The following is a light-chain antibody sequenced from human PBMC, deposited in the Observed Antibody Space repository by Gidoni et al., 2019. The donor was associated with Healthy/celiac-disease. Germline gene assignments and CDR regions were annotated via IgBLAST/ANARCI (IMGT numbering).Light chain of an antibody. J-gene: IGKJ1*01. CDR1: QSIGSW. CDR2: KSS. V-gene: IGKV1-5*03. CDR3: HHYNSLWT. Sequence: DIQMTQSPSTLSASVGDRVTITCRASQSIGSWLAWYQQKPGKAPNLLIYKSSNLEDGVPSRFSGSGSGTQFTLSISSLQPDDFAPYHCHHYNSLWTFXQXTKVEI.